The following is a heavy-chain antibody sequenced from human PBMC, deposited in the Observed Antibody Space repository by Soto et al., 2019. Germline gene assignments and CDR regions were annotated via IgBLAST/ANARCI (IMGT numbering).Heavy chain of an antibody. D-gene: IGHD3-10*01. J-gene: IGHJ6*02. CDR2: INPNSGGT. CDR1: GYTFTGYY. V-gene: IGHV1-2*02. CDR3: ARDDYYGSGSHLYYGMDV. Sequence: ASVKVSCKASGYTFTGYYMHWVRRAPGQGLEWMGWINPNSGGTNYAQKFQGRVTMTRDTSISTAYMELSRLRSDDTAVYYCARDDYYGSGSHLYYGMDVWGQGTTVTVSS.